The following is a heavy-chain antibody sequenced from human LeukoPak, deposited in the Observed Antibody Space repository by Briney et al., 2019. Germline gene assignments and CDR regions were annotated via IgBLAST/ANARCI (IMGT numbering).Heavy chain of an antibody. CDR3: ARASGGYYNNWFDP. CDR1: GGSISRYY. CDR2: VYYSGST. J-gene: IGHJ5*02. V-gene: IGHV4-59*01. D-gene: IGHD3-22*01. Sequence: PSETLSLTCTVSGGSISRYYWSWIRQPPGKGLEWIGDVYYSGSTNYNPSLKSRVTISVDTSKNQFSLKLSSVTAADTAVYYCARASGGYYNNWFDPWGQGTPVTVSS.